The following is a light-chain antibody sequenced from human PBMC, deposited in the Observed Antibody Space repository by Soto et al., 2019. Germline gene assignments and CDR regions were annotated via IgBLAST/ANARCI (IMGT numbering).Light chain of an antibody. CDR1: SSDVGGYNY. Sequence: QSALTQPASVSGSPGQSITISCTETSSDVGGYNYVSWYQHHPGKAPKLIIYDVSNRPSGVSNRFSGSKSGNTASLTISGLQPEDEADYYCSSYTTSNTRQIVFGTGTKLTVL. CDR2: DVS. CDR3: SSYTTSNTRQIV. J-gene: IGLJ1*01. V-gene: IGLV2-14*03.